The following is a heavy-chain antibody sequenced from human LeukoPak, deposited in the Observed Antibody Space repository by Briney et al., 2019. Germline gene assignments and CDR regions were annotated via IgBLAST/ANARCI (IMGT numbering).Heavy chain of an antibody. Sequence: SETLSLTCAIYGASLNDYCWTWVRQPPGAGLEWIGEVTDGGYTNYKSSLKSRVSISVDISKNQFSLRLPSVTAADTAMYFCARITARGGSDNAFDVWGQGTMIIVSS. D-gene: IGHD2-15*01. CDR2: VTDGGYT. CDR1: GASLNDYC. CDR3: ARITARGGSDNAFDV. V-gene: IGHV4-34*01. J-gene: IGHJ3*01.